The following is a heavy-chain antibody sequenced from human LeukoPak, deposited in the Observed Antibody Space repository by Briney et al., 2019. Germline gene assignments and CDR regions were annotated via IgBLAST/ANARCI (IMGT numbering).Heavy chain of an antibody. D-gene: IGHD6-19*01. CDR2: INHSGST. CDR1: GYSITSSSW. J-gene: IGHJ4*02. CDR3: ARVGSGWYGT. Sequence: SDTLSLTCAVSGYSITSSSWWGWIRQPPGKGLEWIGEINHSGSTNYNPSLKSRVTISVDTSKNQFSLKLSSVTAADTAVYYCARVGSGWYGTWGQGTLVTVSS. V-gene: IGHV4-28*03.